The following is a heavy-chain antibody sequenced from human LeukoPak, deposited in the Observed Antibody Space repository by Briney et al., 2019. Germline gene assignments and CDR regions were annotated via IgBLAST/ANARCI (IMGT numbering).Heavy chain of an antibody. CDR1: GYTFTSYG. CDR3: ARLRPDEH. J-gene: IGHJ4*02. Sequence: ASVKVSCKASGYTFTSYGISWVRQAPGQGLEWMGLINPNSGGTKYAQKFQGRVTMTRDTSISTAYMELSRLGSDDTAVYYCARLRPDEHWGQGTLVTVSS. CDR2: INPNSGGT. V-gene: IGHV1-2*02.